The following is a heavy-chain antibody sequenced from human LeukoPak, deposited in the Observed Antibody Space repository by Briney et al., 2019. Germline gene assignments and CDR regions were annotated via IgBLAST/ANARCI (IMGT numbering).Heavy chain of an antibody. CDR3: TRDEDFYSSSSDY. J-gene: IGHJ4*02. Sequence: ETLSLTCAVYGGSFSGYYWSWIRQAPGKGLEWVANIKQDGSEKYYVDSVKGRFTISRDNAKNSLYLQMNSLRAEDTAVYYCTRDEDFYSSSSDYWGQGTLVTVSS. CDR2: IKQDGSEK. D-gene: IGHD6-6*01. CDR1: GGSFSGYY. V-gene: IGHV3-7*01.